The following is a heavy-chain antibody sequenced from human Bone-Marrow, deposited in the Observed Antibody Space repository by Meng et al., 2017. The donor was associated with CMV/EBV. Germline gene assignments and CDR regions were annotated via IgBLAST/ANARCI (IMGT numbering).Heavy chain of an antibody. CDR2: IYTGGST. D-gene: IGHD3-10*01. CDR3: ARAMVRGVQRYFDY. CDR1: GVPLSSYS. J-gene: IGHJ4*02. Sequence: QVQLQEPAPARVQPSDSLSLPRTVTGVPLSSYSWSWHRQPAERGLEWIGRIYTGGSTNSNPSLTSRVTMSVDTSKNQFYLKLSSVTAADTAVYSCARAMVRGVQRYFDYWGQGTLVTVSS. V-gene: IGHV4-4*07.